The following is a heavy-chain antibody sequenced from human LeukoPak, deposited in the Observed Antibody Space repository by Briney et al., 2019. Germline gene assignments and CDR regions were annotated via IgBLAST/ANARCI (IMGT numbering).Heavy chain of an antibody. Sequence: SETLSLTCAVSGYSISSNYYWSWIRQPPGKGLEWIGYIYYSGSTNYNPSLKSRVTISVDTSKNQFSLKLSSVTAADTAVYYCARGPSLITMVRGVIITWGQGTLVTVSS. V-gene: IGHV4-59*01. CDR1: GYSISSNYY. J-gene: IGHJ4*02. CDR2: IYYSGST. CDR3: ARGPSLITMVRGVIIT. D-gene: IGHD3-10*01.